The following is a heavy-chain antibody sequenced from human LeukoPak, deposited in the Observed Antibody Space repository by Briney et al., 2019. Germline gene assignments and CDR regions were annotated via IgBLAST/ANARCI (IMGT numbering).Heavy chain of an antibody. CDR1: GFTFSSYW. CDR2: IKQDGSEK. V-gene: IGHV3-7*03. J-gene: IGHJ3*02. D-gene: IGHD6-19*01. Sequence: GGSLRLSCAASGFTFSSYWMSWVRQAPGKGLEWVANIKQDGSEKYYVDSVKGRFTISRDNAKNSLYLQMNSLRAEDTALYYCAKDMGSFGQWLVLSDAFDIWGQGTMVTVSS. CDR3: AKDMGSFGQWLVLSDAFDI.